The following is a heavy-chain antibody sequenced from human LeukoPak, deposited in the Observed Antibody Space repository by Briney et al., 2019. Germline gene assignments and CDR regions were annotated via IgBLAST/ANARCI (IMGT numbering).Heavy chain of an antibody. V-gene: IGHV3-23*01. Sequence: GGSLRLSCAASGFTFSSYAMSWVRQAPGKWLEWVSSVFGSGGSTYYADSVKGRFTISRDNSKNTLYVQMNSLRVEDTAVYYCAKVSRGYCRGGTCYYYYGMDVWGQGTTVTVSS. D-gene: IGHD2-15*01. CDR3: AKVSRGYCRGGTCYYYYGMDV. CDR2: VFGSGGST. J-gene: IGHJ6*02. CDR1: GFTFSSYA.